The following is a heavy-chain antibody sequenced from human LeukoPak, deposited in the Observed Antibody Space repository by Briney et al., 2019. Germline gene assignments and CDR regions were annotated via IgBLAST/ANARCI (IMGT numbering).Heavy chain of an antibody. J-gene: IGHJ4*02. D-gene: IGHD4-17*01. Sequence: GGSLRLSCAASGFIFTSYSMNWVRQAPGKGLEWVSYISSSSSTIYYADSVKGRFTISRDNAKNSLYLQMNSLRAEDTAVYYCARQRAGFAVTTSDYWGQGTLVTVSS. V-gene: IGHV3-48*01. CDR1: GFIFTSYS. CDR2: ISSSSSTI. CDR3: ARQRAGFAVTTSDY.